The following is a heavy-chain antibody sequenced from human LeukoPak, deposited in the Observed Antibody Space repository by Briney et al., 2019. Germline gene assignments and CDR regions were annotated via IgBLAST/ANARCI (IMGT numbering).Heavy chain of an antibody. CDR2: INPNSCGT. D-gene: IGHD6-13*01. V-gene: IGHV1-2*02. Sequence: ASVKVSCKASGYTFTGYYMHWVRQAPGQGLEWMGWINPNSCGTNYAQKFQGRVTMTRDTSISTAYMELSRLRSDDTAVYYCARDSFSSSWYEGAMDVWGQGTTVTVSS. CDR1: GYTFTGYY. J-gene: IGHJ6*02. CDR3: ARDSFSSSWYEGAMDV.